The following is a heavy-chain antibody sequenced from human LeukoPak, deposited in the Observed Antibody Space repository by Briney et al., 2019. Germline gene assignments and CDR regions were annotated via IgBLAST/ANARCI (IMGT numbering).Heavy chain of an antibody. D-gene: IGHD4-17*01. V-gene: IGHV4-38-2*02. CDR2: IYHSGST. Sequence: SETLSLTCTVSGYSISSGYYWGWIRQPPGKGLEWIGSIYHSGSTYYNPSLKSRVTISVDTSKNQFSLKLSSVTAADTAVYYCARGNYGDYVGTLNFDYWGQGTLVTVSS. CDR1: GYSISSGYY. J-gene: IGHJ4*02. CDR3: ARGNYGDYVGTLNFDY.